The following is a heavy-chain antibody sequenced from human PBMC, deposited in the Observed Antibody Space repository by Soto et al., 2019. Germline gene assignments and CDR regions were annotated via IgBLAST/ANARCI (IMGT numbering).Heavy chain of an antibody. CDR2: ISSSSSYI. Sequence: EVQLVESGGDLVKPGGSLRLSCAASGFTFSSYSMNWVRQAPGKGLEWVSSISSSSSYIYYADSVKGRFTISRDNAKNSLYLKMNSLRAENTAVYYRARMGSGSYIYDYYYYGMDVWGQGTTVTVAS. V-gene: IGHV3-21*01. D-gene: IGHD3-10*01. CDR3: ARMGSGSYIYDYYYYGMDV. J-gene: IGHJ6*02. CDR1: GFTFSSYS.